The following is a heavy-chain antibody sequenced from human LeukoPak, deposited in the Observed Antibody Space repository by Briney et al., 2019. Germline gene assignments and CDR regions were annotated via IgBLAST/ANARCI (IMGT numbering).Heavy chain of an antibody. CDR3: ASLYCGGDCYPDY. J-gene: IGHJ4*02. CDR2: IYYSGST. CDR1: GGSISSSRYY. D-gene: IGHD2-21*02. Sequence: PSETLSLTCTVSGGSISSSRYYWGWIRQPPGKGLEWIGSIYYSGSTYYNPSLKSRVTISVDTSKNQFSLKLSSVTAADTAVYYCASLYCGGDCYPDYWGQGTLVTVSS. V-gene: IGHV4-39*01.